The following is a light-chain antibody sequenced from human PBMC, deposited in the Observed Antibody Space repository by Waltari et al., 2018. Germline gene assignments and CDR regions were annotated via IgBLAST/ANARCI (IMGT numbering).Light chain of an antibody. Sequence: DILLTQSPATLSLNPGGTATLSSRASRSVYIYLAWYQQRPGQAPRPLLSDASTRATGTPARFSGGGSGTDFTLTSSSLEPEDFAVYYCQQRNNWPPKFGEGTTVAV. V-gene: IGKV3-11*01. CDR1: RSVYIY. CDR2: DAS. CDR3: QQRNNWPPK. J-gene: IGKJ4*02.